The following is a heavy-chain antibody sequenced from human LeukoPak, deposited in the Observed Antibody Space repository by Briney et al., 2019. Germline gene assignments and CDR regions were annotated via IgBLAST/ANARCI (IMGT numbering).Heavy chain of an antibody. CDR1: GFAFSSYA. J-gene: IGHJ5*02. D-gene: IGHD3-10*01. V-gene: IGHV3-13*01. CDR3: ARGVAYYGSGSYFGNWFDP. CDR2: IGTAGDT. Sequence: PGGSLRLSCVASGFAFSSYAMNWVRQATGKGLEWVSAIGTAGDTYYPGSVKGRFTISRENAKNSLYLQMNSLRAGDTAVYYCARGVAYYGSGSYFGNWFDPWGQGTLVTVSS.